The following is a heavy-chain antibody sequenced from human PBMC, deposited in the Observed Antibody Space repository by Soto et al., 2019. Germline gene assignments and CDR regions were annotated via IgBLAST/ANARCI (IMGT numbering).Heavy chain of an antibody. Sequence: QVQLQESGPGLVKPSETLSLTCTVSGGSISSYYWSWIRQPPGKGLEWIGYIYYSGSTYYNPSLKSRVTISVDTSKNQFSLKLSSVTAADTAVYYCARANPAGTNWGRGYYYYGMDVWGQGTTVTVSS. J-gene: IGHJ6*02. D-gene: IGHD7-27*01. CDR2: IYYSGST. V-gene: IGHV4-59*12. CDR1: GGSISSYY. CDR3: ARANPAGTNWGRGYYYYGMDV.